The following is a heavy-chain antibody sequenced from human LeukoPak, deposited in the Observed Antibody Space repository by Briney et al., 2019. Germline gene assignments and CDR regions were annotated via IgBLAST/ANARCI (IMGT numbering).Heavy chain of an antibody. CDR3: ARNTGWYVYDY. CDR1: GDSITTNY. Sequence: PSETLSLTCTVSGDSITTNYWGWIRQPPGKGLEWIGYIYTSGSTNYNPSLKSRVTISADTSKNHFSLKVTSVTAADTALYYCARNTGWYVYDYWGQGTLVTVSS. D-gene: IGHD6-19*01. J-gene: IGHJ4*02. CDR2: IYTSGST. V-gene: IGHV4-4*09.